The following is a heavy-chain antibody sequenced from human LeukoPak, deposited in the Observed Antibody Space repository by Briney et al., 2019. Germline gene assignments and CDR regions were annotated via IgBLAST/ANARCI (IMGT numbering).Heavy chain of an antibody. J-gene: IGHJ4*02. CDR3: ARARPNLWFGVDY. CDR2: IYTSGST. CDR1: GGSISSGSYY. V-gene: IGHV4-61*02. Sequence: SETLSLTCTVSGGSISSGSYYWSWIRQPAGKGLEWIGRIYTSGSTNYNPSLKSRVTISVDTSKNQFSLKPSSVTAADTAVYYCARARPNLWFGVDYWGQGTLVTVSS. D-gene: IGHD3-10*01.